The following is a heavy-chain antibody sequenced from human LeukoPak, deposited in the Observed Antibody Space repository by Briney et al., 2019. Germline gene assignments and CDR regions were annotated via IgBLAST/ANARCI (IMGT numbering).Heavy chain of an antibody. D-gene: IGHD6-13*01. J-gene: IGHJ6*03. CDR1: GGSISSNSYY. CDR3: AREEGSRPLYYYYMDV. Sequence: KPSETLSLTCTVSGGSISSNSYYWGWIRQPPGRGLEWIGSIYYSGSTYYNPSLKSRVTISVDTSKNQFSLKLSSVPAADTAVYYCAREEGSRPLYYYYMDVWGKGTTVTVSS. V-gene: IGHV4-39*07. CDR2: IYYSGST.